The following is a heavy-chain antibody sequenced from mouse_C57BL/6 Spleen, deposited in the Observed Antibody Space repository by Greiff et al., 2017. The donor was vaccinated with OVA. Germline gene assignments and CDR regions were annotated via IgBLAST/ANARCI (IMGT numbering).Heavy chain of an antibody. D-gene: IGHD3-2*02. V-gene: IGHV1-64*01. CDR2: IHPNSGST. CDR3: ARLGSQDYFDY. Sequence: QVQLQQPGAELVKPGASVKLSCKASGYTFTSYWMHWVKQRPGQGLEWIGMIHPNSGSTNYNEKFKSKATLTVDKSSSTAYMQLSSLTSEDSAVYYCARLGSQDYFDYWGQGTTLTVSS. J-gene: IGHJ2*01. CDR1: GYTFTSYW.